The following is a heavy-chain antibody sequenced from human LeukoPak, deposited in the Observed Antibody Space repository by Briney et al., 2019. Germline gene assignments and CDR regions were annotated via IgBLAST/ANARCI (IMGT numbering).Heavy chain of an antibody. V-gene: IGHV4-34*01. CDR2: INHSGST. J-gene: IGHJ4*02. Sequence: PSETLSLTCAVYGGSFSGYYWSWIRQPPGKGLEWIGEINHSGSTNYNPSLKSRVTISVDTPKNQFSLKLSSVTAADTAVYYCARTTMVRGVYYLFDYWGQGTLVTVSS. D-gene: IGHD3-10*01. CDR1: GGSFSGYY. CDR3: ARTTMVRGVYYLFDY.